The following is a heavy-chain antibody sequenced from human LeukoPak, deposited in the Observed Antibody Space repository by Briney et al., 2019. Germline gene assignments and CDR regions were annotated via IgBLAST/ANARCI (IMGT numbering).Heavy chain of an antibody. V-gene: IGHV3-23*01. CDR1: GFTFSSYG. D-gene: IGHD5-18*01. J-gene: IGHJ6*03. CDR3: AKALLGTAMVYYYYYMDV. Sequence: RGSLRLSCAASGFTFSSYGMSWVRQAPGKGLEWVSAISGSGGSTYYADSVKGRFTISRDNSKNTLYLQMNSLRAEDTAVYYCAKALLGTAMVYYYYYMDVWGKGTTVTISS. CDR2: ISGSGGST.